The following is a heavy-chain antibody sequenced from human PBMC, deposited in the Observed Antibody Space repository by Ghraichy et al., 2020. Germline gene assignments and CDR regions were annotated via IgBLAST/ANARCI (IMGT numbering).Heavy chain of an antibody. V-gene: IGHV4-30-4*01. CDR3: AASGGSSVIPSLAH. J-gene: IGHJ1*01. CDR2: VFYTGTT. Sequence: SETLSLTCRVSGDSMSSGDFYWSWVRQSPGKGLEWIAYVFYTGTTYYSPSLKSRLTVSLDTSNNQFFLNLGSVTAADTAVYYCAASGGSSVIPSLAHWGPGTLITVSS. D-gene: IGHD2-21*01. CDR1: GDSMSSGDFY.